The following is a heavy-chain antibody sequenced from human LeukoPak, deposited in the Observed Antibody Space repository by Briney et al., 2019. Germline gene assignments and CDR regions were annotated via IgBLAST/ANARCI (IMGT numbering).Heavy chain of an antibody. Sequence: GESLKISCKGSGYSFTSYWIGWVRQMPGKGLEWMGITYPGDSDTRYSPSFQGQVTISADKSISTAYLQWSSLKASDTAMYYCARQELLWFGLDQIYYFDYWGQGTLVTVSS. CDR1: GYSFTSYW. CDR3: ARQELLWFGLDQIYYFDY. J-gene: IGHJ4*02. CDR2: TYPGDSDT. D-gene: IGHD3-10*01. V-gene: IGHV5-51*01.